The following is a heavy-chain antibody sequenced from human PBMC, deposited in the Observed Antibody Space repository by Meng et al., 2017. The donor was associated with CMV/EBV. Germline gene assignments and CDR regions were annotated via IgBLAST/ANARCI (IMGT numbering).Heavy chain of an antibody. CDR1: GFTFSSYW. CDR2: IKQDGSEK. D-gene: IGHD6-13*01. CDR3: ARDGAAAGTNTATHFDY. J-gene: IGHJ4*02. V-gene: IGHV3-7*01. Sequence: GESLKISCAASGFTFSSYWMIWVLQAPGKGLEWVANIKQDGSEKYYVDSVKGRFTISRENAKNSLYLQMNSLRAEDTAVYYCARDGAAAGTNTATHFDYWGQGTLVTVS.